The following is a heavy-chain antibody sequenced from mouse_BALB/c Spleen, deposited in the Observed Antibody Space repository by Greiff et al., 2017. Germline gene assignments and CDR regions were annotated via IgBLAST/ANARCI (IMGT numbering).Heavy chain of an antibody. J-gene: IGHJ3*01. CDR2: ISSGGSP. Sequence: DVKVEESGGGLVKPGGSLKLSCAASGFTFSSYAMSWVRQTPEKRLEWVASISSGGSPYYPDSVKGRFTISRDNARNILYLQMSSLRSEDTAMYYCARGYDYDWFADWGQGTLVTVSA. V-gene: IGHV5-6-5*01. D-gene: IGHD2-4*01. CDR3: ARGYDYDWFAD. CDR1: GFTFSSYA.